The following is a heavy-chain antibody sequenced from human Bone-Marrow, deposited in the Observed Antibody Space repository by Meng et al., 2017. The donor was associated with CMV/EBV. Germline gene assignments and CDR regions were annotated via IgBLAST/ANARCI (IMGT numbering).Heavy chain of an antibody. Sequence: SVKVSCKASGGTFSSYTISWVRQAPGQGLEWMGRIIPILGIANYAQKFQGRVTLTEDTSTDTAYMELSSLRSEDTAVYYCATVKRGTRWFDPWGQGTLVTVSS. CDR2: IIPILGIA. V-gene: IGHV1-69*02. CDR1: GGTFSSYT. CDR3: ATVKRGTRWFDP. D-gene: IGHD4-11*01. J-gene: IGHJ5*02.